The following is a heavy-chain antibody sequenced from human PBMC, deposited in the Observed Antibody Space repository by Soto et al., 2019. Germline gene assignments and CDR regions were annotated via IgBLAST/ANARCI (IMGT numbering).Heavy chain of an antibody. J-gene: IGHJ4*02. D-gene: IGHD4-17*01. CDR2: ISSSSSYI. Sequence: GGSLRLSCAASGFTFSSYSMNWVRQAPGKGLEWVSSISSSSSYIYYADSVKGRFTISRDNAKNSLYLQMNSLRAEDTAVYYCARDPGHYGDYVSGFRWGQGTLVTVSS. V-gene: IGHV3-21*01. CDR3: ARDPGHYGDYVSGFR. CDR1: GFTFSSYS.